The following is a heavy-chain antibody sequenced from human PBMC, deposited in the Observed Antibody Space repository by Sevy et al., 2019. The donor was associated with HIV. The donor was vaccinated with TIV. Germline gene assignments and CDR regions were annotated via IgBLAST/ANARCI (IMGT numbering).Heavy chain of an antibody. D-gene: IGHD5-18*01. CDR3: AKDPRYSYGYF. CDR1: GFTFSSYA. V-gene: IGHV3-23*01. J-gene: IGHJ4*02. Sequence: GGSLRLSCAASGFTFSSYAMSWVRQAPGKGLEWASAISGSGGSTYYADSVKGRFTISRDNSKNTLYLQMNSLRAEDTAVYYCAKDPRYSYGYFWGQGTLVTVSS. CDR2: ISGSGGST.